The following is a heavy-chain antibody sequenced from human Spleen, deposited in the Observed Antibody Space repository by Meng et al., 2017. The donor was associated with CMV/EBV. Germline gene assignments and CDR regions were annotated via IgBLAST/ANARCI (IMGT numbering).Heavy chain of an antibody. Sequence: KASGYTFTAHYFHWVRQAPGQGLEWMGWINPSSGATDYTQKFRGRVTVTSDTSIRTAYMELSGLTSDDTAVYYCGREFPRWGLEFDYWGQGTLVTVSS. V-gene: IGHV1-2*02. D-gene: IGHD2-21*02. J-gene: IGHJ4*02. CDR3: GREFPRWGLEFDY. CDR2: INPSSGAT. CDR1: GYTFTAHY.